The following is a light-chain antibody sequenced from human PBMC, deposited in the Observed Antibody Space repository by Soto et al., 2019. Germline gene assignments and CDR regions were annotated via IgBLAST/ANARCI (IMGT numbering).Light chain of an antibody. Sequence: QSALTQPASVSGSPGQSITISCTGTSRDVGGYNYVSWYRQHPGKAPKLMIYDVSNRPSGVSNRFSGSKSGNTASLSISGLQAEDEADYYCSSYTSSSIVVFGGGTKLTVL. CDR1: SRDVGGYNY. J-gene: IGLJ2*01. CDR2: DVS. V-gene: IGLV2-14*01. CDR3: SSYTSSSIVV.